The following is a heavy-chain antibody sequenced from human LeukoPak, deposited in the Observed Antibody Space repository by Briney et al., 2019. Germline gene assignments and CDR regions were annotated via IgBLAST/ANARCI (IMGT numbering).Heavy chain of an antibody. J-gene: IGHJ4*02. CDR1: GFTVSSYG. Sequence: GGSVRRSCAASGFTVSSYGWHWLRQAPGKGLEWVAFIRYDGSNKYYADSVKGRFTISRDNSKNTLYLHMNRLRAEATAVYSAAKVGMGPLFYWGQRDLFTVSS. CDR3: AKVGMGPLFY. D-gene: IGHD5-24*01. CDR2: IRYDGSNK. V-gene: IGHV3-30*02.